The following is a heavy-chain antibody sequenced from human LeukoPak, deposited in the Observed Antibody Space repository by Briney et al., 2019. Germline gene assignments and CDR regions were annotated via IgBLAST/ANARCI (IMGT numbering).Heavy chain of an antibody. CDR3: AKGRLWSYYYMDV. D-gene: IGHD5-18*01. V-gene: IGHV3-23*01. J-gene: IGHJ6*03. CDR1: GFTFSSYA. CDR2: ISGSGGST. Sequence: GGSLRLSCAASGFTFSSYAMSWVRQAPGKGLEWISAISGSGGSTYYADSVKGRFTISRDNSKNTLYLQMNSLRAEDTAVYYCAKGRLWSYYYMDVWGKGTTVTVSS.